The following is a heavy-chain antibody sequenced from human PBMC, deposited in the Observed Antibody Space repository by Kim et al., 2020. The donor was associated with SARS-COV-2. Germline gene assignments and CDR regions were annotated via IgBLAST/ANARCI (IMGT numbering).Heavy chain of an antibody. J-gene: IGHJ6*02. CDR2: ISWNSGSI. CDR3: AKVGGAKQARLYGMDV. V-gene: IGHV3-9*01. CDR1: GFTFDDYA. D-gene: IGHD3-10*01. Sequence: GGSLRLSCAASGFTFDDYAMHWVRQAPGKGLEWVSGISWNSGSIGYADSVKGRFTISRDNAKNSLYLQMNSLRAEDTALYYCAKVGGAKQARLYGMDVWGQGTTVTVSS.